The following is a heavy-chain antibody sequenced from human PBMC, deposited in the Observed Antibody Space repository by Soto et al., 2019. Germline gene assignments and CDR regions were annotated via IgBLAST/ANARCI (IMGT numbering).Heavy chain of an antibody. CDR1: GYTFTSYG. D-gene: IGHD2-15*01. V-gene: IGHV1-18*01. Sequence: ASVNVSCKASGYTFTSYGISWLPQAPGQGLEWMGWISAYNGNTNYAQKLQGRVTMTTDTSTSTAYMELRSLRSDDTAVYYCARDRRYCSGGSFYRFFDFWGEGTLVTVSS. J-gene: IGHJ4*02. CDR2: ISAYNGNT. CDR3: ARDRRYCSGGSFYRFFDF.